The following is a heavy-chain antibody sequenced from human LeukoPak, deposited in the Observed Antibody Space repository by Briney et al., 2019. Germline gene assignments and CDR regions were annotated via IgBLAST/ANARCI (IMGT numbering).Heavy chain of an antibody. CDR3: ARGGLTERRFGELSTGDY. J-gene: IGHJ4*02. V-gene: IGHV1-8*01. Sequence: GASVKVSCKASGYTLTSYDINWVRQATGQGLEWMGWMNPKRGNTGYAQKFQGRVTMTRNTSITTAYMELSSLRSEDTAVYYCARGGLTERRFGELSTGDYWGQGTLVTVSS. D-gene: IGHD3-10*01. CDR2: MNPKRGNT. CDR1: GYTLTSYD.